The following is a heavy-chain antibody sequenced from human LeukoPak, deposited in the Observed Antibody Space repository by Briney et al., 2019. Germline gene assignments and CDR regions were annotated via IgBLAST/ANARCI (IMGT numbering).Heavy chain of an antibody. CDR2: ISGDNPGT. J-gene: IGHJ4*02. CDR3: AKGPSKLGYCSGGSCYSGDY. D-gene: IGHD2-15*01. Sequence: GGSLRLSCAASGFTFSNYAMSWVRQTPGKGLEWVSAISGDNPGTYYADSVKGRFTISRDNSKNTLYLQMNSLRAEDTAVYYCAKGPSKLGYCSGGSCYSGDYWGQGTLVTVSS. CDR1: GFTFSNYA. V-gene: IGHV3-23*01.